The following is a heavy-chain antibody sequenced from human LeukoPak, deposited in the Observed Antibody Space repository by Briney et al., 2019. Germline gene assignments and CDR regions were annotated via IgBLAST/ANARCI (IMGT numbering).Heavy chain of an antibody. V-gene: IGHV4-34*01. D-gene: IGHD4-17*01. CDR3: ARITVTTDYFDY. J-gene: IGHJ4*02. CDR1: GGSFSGYY. Sequence: SETLSLTCAVYGGSFSGYYWSWIRQPPGKGLEWIGEINHSGSTNYNPSLKSRVTISVGTSKNQFSLKLSSVTAADTAVYYCARITVTTDYFDYWGQGTLVTVSS. CDR2: INHSGST.